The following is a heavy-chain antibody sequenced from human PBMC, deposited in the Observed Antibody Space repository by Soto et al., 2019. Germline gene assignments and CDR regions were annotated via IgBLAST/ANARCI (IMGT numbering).Heavy chain of an antibody. CDR3: ATGPRKQIWVGYFDY. Sequence: ASVKVSGKASGYTFSDYYIHCVVQSPLHRLDGMGCSNPNTNTDVIKYAERFQGRVTMTSDTSVTTGYMELNGPNSDATAVYSCATGPRKQIWVGYFDYWGQGTLVTVSS. J-gene: IGHJ4*02. CDR1: GYTFSDYY. CDR2: SNPNTNTDVI. V-gene: IGHV1-2*02. D-gene: IGHD5-18*01.